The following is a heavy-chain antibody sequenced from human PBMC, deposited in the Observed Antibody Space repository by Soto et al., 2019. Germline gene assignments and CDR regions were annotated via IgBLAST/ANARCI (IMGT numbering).Heavy chain of an antibody. J-gene: IGHJ6*02. CDR3: ARDERDSGYDRKNYYYYYGMDV. D-gene: IGHD5-12*01. CDR1: GFTFSSYG. V-gene: IGHV3-30*03. CDR2: ISYDGSNK. Sequence: QPGGSLRLSCAASGFTFSSYGMHWVRQAPGKGLEWVAVISYDGSNKYYADSVKGRFTISRDNSKNTLYLQMNSLRAEDTAVYYCARDERDSGYDRKNYYYYYGMDVWGQGTTVTVSS.